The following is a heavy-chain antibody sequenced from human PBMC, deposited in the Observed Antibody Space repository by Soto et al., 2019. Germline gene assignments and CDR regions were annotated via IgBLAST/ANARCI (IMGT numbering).Heavy chain of an antibody. CDR1: GDSVSSTSAA. V-gene: IGHV6-1*01. J-gene: IGHJ5*02. CDR3: AREGGLSYINWFDP. Sequence: SLTISLTCALSGDSVSSTSAAWNWIRQSASRGLEWLGGTYYRSKWYNDYAVSAKSRITINPDTSKKQFSLQLNSVTPEDTAVYYCAREGGLSYINWFDPWGQGTLVTVYS. D-gene: IGHD1-26*01. CDR2: TYYRSKWYN.